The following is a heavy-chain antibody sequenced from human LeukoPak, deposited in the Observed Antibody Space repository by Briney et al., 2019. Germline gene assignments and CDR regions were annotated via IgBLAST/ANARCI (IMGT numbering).Heavy chain of an antibody. D-gene: IGHD4-11*01. J-gene: IGHJ4*02. CDR1: GFAFGTYW. CDR2: TNSDMSDI. Sequence: GGSLRLSCVASGFAFGTYWMCWVPQVLGPGVLWGASTNSDMSDIIYADSVKGRFIISRDNTKSTLFLQMNTLRLDDSAVYYCAGGVASRLLDYWGRGTLVTVSS. V-gene: IGHV3-74*01. CDR3: AGGVASRLLDY.